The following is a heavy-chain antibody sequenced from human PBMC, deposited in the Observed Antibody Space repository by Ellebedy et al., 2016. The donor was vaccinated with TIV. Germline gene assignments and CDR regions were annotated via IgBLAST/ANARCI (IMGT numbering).Heavy chain of an antibody. D-gene: IGHD3-22*01. CDR1: GYSFSSYT. CDR3: AREGAYDSGGYYELFDY. J-gene: IGHJ4*02. Sequence: ASVKVSXXGPGYSFSSYTIGWVRQAPGQGLEWMGWISGSNGNTKYAQKFQGRVTMTTDTSTNTAYMELRSLRSDDTAVYYCAREGAYDSGGYYELFDYWGQGTLVTVSS. V-gene: IGHV1-18*01. CDR2: ISGSNGNT.